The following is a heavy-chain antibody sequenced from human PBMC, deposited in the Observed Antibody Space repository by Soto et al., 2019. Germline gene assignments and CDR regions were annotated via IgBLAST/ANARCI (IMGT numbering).Heavy chain of an antibody. V-gene: IGHV5-51*01. Sequence: GESLKISCKASGYSFVTYWIGWVRQMPGKGLEWMGIIYPGDSDTRYSPSFQGQVTISADESITTAYLQWSSLKASDTAMYYCVRQGGYCSSTSCPMEQFDYWGQGTLVTVAS. CDR2: IYPGDSDT. D-gene: IGHD2-2*01. CDR3: VRQGGYCSSTSCPMEQFDY. J-gene: IGHJ4*02. CDR1: GYSFVTYW.